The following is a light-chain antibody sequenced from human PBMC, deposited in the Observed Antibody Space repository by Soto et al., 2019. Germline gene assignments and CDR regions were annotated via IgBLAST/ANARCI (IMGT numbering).Light chain of an antibody. CDR1: SSNIGAGYD. Sequence: QSVLTQPPSVSGAPGQRVTISCTGSSSNIGAGYDVHWYQQRPGTAPKLLIYGNKNRPSGVPDRFSGSKSGTSASLAITGLQAEDEAAYYCQSYASSLRVSYGFGTGTKV. CDR2: GNK. CDR3: QSYASSLRVSYG. V-gene: IGLV1-40*01. J-gene: IGLJ1*01.